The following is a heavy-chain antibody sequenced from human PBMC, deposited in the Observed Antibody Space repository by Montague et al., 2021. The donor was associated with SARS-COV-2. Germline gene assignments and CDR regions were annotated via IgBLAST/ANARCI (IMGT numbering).Heavy chain of an antibody. Sequence: SETLSLTCAVYGGSFSGYYWSWIRQPPGEGLEWIAEISTSGRTSYNPSLKSRVTISVDTSRNQFSLKLSSATAADTAVYYCARVSCRSRCGHRYYGMDVWGQGTTVTVSS. J-gene: IGHJ6*02. V-gene: IGHV4-34*01. CDR1: GGSFSGYY. D-gene: IGHD1-14*01. CDR2: ISTSGRT. CDR3: ARVSCRSRCGHRYYGMDV.